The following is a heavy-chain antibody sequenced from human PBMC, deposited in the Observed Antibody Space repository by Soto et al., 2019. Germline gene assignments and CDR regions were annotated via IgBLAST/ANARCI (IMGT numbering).Heavy chain of an antibody. CDR3: ARDQVAGGFAYYYGMDV. CDR2: IWYDGSNK. D-gene: IGHD6-19*01. V-gene: IGHV3-33*01. Sequence: QVQLVESGGGVVQPGRSLRLSCAASGFTFSSYGMHWVRQAPGKGLEWVAVIWYDGSNKYYADSVKGRFTISRDNSKNXPYLQMNSLRAEDTAVYYCARDQVAGGFAYYYGMDVWGQGTTVTVSS. J-gene: IGHJ6*02. CDR1: GFTFSSYG.